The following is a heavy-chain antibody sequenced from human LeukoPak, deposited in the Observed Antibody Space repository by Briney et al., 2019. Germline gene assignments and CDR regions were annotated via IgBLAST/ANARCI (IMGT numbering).Heavy chain of an antibody. CDR2: INWNGGST. V-gene: IGHV3-20*01. Sequence: PGGSLRLSCAASGFIVSDNYMSWVRQAPGKGLEWVSGINWNGGSTGYADSVKGRFTISRDNAKNSLSLQMNSLRAEDTALYHCARISGSGLLRDAFDIWGQGTMVTVSS. CDR3: ARISGSGLLRDAFDI. D-gene: IGHD1-26*01. J-gene: IGHJ3*02. CDR1: GFIVSDNY.